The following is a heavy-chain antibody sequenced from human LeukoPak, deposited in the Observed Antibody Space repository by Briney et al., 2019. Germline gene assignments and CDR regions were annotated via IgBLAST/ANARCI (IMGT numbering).Heavy chain of an antibody. V-gene: IGHV3-53*01. D-gene: IGHD3-10*01. Sequence: GGSLRLSCTVSGFTVSINSMSWVRQAPGKGLEWVSFIYSGGNTHYSDSVKGRLTISRDNSKNTLYLQMNSLRAEDTAVYYCARDLMVRGVIITHYYYYYMDVWGKGTTVTISS. CDR1: GFTVSINS. CDR2: IYSGGNT. CDR3: ARDLMVRGVIITHYYYYYMDV. J-gene: IGHJ6*03.